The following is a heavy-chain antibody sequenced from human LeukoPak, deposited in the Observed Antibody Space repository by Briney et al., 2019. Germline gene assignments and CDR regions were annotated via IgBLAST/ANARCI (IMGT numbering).Heavy chain of an antibody. Sequence: GGSLRLSCAASGFTVSSNYMSWVRQAPGKGLEWVSVIYSGGSTYYADSVKGRFTISRDNSKNTLHLQMNSLRAEDTAVYYCARDCSGGSCYPGDYWGQGTLVTVSS. D-gene: IGHD2-15*01. V-gene: IGHV3-66*01. J-gene: IGHJ4*02. CDR3: ARDCSGGSCYPGDY. CDR2: IYSGGST. CDR1: GFTVSSNY.